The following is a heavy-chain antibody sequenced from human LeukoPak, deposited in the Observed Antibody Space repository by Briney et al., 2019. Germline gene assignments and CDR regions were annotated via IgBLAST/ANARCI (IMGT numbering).Heavy chain of an antibody. CDR1: GGSFSDYY. V-gene: IGHV4-34*01. CDR2: INHSGAT. CDR3: ARRVRGVIISFYYYNGMDV. J-gene: IGHJ6*02. D-gene: IGHD3-10*01. Sequence: SETLSLTCAVYGGSFSDYYWTWIRQSPGKGREWIGEINHSGATDYNPSLKSRVTISVDTSKNQFSLKVRSVTAADTAVYYCARRVRGVIISFYYYNGMDVWGQGTTVTVSS.